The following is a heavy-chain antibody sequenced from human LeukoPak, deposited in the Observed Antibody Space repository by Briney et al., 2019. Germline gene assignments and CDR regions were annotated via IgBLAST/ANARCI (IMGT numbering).Heavy chain of an antibody. Sequence: PGGSLRLSCAASGFTFDDYTMHWVRHAPGKGLEWVSLISWDGGSTYYADSVKGRFTISRDNSKNSLYLQMNSLRTEDTALYYCAKVNQPGTPYYYYYYMDVWGKGTTVTVSS. CDR2: ISWDGGST. J-gene: IGHJ6*03. V-gene: IGHV3-43*01. D-gene: IGHD1-14*01. CDR1: GFTFDDYT. CDR3: AKVNQPGTPYYYYYYMDV.